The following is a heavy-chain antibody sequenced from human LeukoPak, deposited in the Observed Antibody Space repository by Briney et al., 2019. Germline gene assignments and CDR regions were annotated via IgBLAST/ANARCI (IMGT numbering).Heavy chain of an antibody. D-gene: IGHD2-15*01. CDR1: GFTFSSYS. Sequence: GGSLRLSCAASGFTFSSYSMNWVRQAPGKGLEWVSSISSRSRYIYYADSVKGRFTTSRDNTKNSLYLQMNNLRAEDTGVYYCARDSAIVVQAYMDVWGKGTTVTVSS. CDR3: ARDSAIVVQAYMDV. J-gene: IGHJ6*03. V-gene: IGHV3-21*01. CDR2: ISSRSRYI.